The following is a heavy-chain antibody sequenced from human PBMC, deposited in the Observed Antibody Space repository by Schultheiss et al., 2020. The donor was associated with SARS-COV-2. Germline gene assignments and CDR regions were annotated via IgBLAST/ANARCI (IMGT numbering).Heavy chain of an antibody. J-gene: IGHJ4*02. CDR1: GYSINSGYY. CDR2: IYRSGNT. V-gene: IGHV4-38-2*02. Sequence: SETLSLTCTVSGYSINSGYYWGWIRQPPGKGLEWIGSIYRSGNTYYNASLKSRVTISVDTSKNQFSLKLSSVTAADTAVYYCARALGYYFDYWGQGTLVTVSS. D-gene: IGHD7-27*01. CDR3: ARALGYYFDY.